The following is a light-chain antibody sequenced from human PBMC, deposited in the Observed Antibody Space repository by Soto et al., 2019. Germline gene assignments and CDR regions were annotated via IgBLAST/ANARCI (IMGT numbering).Light chain of an antibody. Sequence: QSALTQPRLVSGSPGQPVTISCTGTSSDVGNYNYVSWYQQHPGKPPKLIIYDVAKRPSGVPDRFSGSKSGNTASQTISGLQTEDEADYHCCSYAGSYSWVFGGGTKLTV. CDR2: DVA. CDR1: SSDVGNYNY. V-gene: IGLV2-11*01. J-gene: IGLJ3*02. CDR3: CSYAGSYSWV.